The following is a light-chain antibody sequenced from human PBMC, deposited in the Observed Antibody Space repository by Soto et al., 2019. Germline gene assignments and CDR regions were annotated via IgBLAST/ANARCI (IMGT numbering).Light chain of an antibody. Sequence: QSALTHPASVSGSPGQSITISCTGTSSDIGGYNFVSWYQHHPGKAPKLLIHDVSNRPSGVSSRFSGSKSGNTASLTISGLQAEDEADYYCNSYRTVSTYVFGTGTKVTVL. V-gene: IGLV2-14*03. CDR3: NSYRTVSTYV. J-gene: IGLJ1*01. CDR1: SSDIGGYNF. CDR2: DVS.